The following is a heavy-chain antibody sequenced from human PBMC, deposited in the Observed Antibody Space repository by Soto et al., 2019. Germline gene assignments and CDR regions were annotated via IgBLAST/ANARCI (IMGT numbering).Heavy chain of an antibody. CDR3: AKKYSYGPASYLFHFDY. V-gene: IGHV3-23*01. J-gene: IGHJ4*02. CDR2: LSGSGGTT. D-gene: IGHD3-10*01. CDR1: GFTFSSYA. Sequence: PGGSLRLSCAASGFTFSSYAMSWVRQTPGKGLEWVSTLSGSGGTTYYADSVKGQFTISRDNSKSTLYLQMNSLRAEDTAVYYCAKKYSYGPASYLFHFDYPGEGTLVTLPS.